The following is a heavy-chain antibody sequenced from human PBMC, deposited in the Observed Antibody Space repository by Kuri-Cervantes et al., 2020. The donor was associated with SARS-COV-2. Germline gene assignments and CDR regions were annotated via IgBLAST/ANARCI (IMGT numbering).Heavy chain of an antibody. Sequence: SETLSLTCALYGGSFSGFYWSWIRRTPGKGLEWIGEINHSGSANYNPSLKSRVTISVDTSKNQFSLKLSSVTAADTAVYYYARASTTIYGVLIMLFSSNAFAIWGQGTLVTVSS. CDR1: GGSFSGFY. CDR3: ARASTTIYGVLIMLFSSNAFAI. V-gene: IGHV4-34*01. CDR2: INHSGSA. J-gene: IGHJ3*02. D-gene: IGHD3-3*01.